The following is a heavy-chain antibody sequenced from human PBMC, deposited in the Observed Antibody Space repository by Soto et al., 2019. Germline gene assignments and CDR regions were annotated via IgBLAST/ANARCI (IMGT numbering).Heavy chain of an antibody. V-gene: IGHV3-23*01. D-gene: IGHD2-15*01. CDR3: AKHSRTGYCSGGSCPEYYYYYMDV. Sequence: EVQLLESGGGLVQPGGSLRLSCAASGFTFSSYAMSWVRQAPGKGLEWVSAISGSGGSTYYADSVKGRFTISRDNSKNTLYRQMNSLRAEDTAVYYCAKHSRTGYCSGGSCPEYYYYYMDVWGKGTTVTVSS. CDR2: ISGSGGST. CDR1: GFTFSSYA. J-gene: IGHJ6*03.